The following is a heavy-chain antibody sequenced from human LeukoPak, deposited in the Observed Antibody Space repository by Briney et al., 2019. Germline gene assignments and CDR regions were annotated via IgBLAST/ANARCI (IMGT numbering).Heavy chain of an antibody. Sequence: GASVKVSCKASGYTFTSYGIRWVRQAPGQGLEWMGWINPNSGGTNYAQKFQGRVTMTRDTSISTAYMELSRLRSDDTAVYYCARAPYYYGSGSRVGYYGMDVWGQGTTVTVSS. V-gene: IGHV1-2*02. J-gene: IGHJ6*02. CDR1: GYTFTSYG. D-gene: IGHD3-10*01. CDR2: INPNSGGT. CDR3: ARAPYYYGSGSRVGYYGMDV.